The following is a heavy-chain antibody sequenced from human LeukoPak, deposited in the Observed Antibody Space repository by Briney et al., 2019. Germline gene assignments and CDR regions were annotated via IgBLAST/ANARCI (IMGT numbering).Heavy chain of an antibody. CDR3: ARVRGIVVVVAAKLGGHYFDY. CDR2: INHSGST. J-gene: IGHJ4*02. Sequence: SETLSLTCAVYGGSSSGYYCSWIRQPPRKGREWIGEINHSGSTNYNPSLKSRVTISVDTSKNQFSLKLSSVTAADTAVYYCARVRGIVVVVAAKLGGHYFDYWGQGTLVSVSS. V-gene: IGHV4-34*01. CDR1: GGSSSGYY. D-gene: IGHD2-15*01.